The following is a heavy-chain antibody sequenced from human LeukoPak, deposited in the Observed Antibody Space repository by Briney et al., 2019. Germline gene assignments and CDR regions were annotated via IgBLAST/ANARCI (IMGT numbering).Heavy chain of an antibody. CDR1: VYTFTSYD. CDR3: ATSRMAARVGRGASNWFDP. Sequence: ASVKVSCKASVYTFTSYDINWVRPAPGQGLEWMGWMNPNSGNTGNAQKFQGRVTMTRNTPISTAYMELSSLRAEDTAVYCCATSRMAARVGRGASNWFDPWGQGTLVTVSS. V-gene: IGHV1-8*02. J-gene: IGHJ5*02. CDR2: MNPNSGNT. D-gene: IGHD6-6*01.